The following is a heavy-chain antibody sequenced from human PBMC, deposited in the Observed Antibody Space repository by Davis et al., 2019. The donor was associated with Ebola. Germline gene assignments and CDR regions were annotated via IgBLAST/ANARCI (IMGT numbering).Heavy chain of an antibody. V-gene: IGHV3-30*18. CDR1: GFTFNIYG. CDR3: AKAVTTIRSGNDYYYYSMDV. Sequence: GESLKISCAASGFTFNIYGMHWVRQAPGKGLEWVAVISHDGNNQYYADSVKGRFTISRDNSKNTLFLQMNSLRAEDTAVYYCAKAVTTIRSGNDYYYYSMDVWGQGTTVTVSS. J-gene: IGHJ6*02. CDR2: ISHDGNNQ. D-gene: IGHD4-17*01.